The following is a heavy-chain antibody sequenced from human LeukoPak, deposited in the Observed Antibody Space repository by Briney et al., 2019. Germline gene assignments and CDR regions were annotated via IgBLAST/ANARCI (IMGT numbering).Heavy chain of an antibody. CDR2: IYTVGST. CDR3: ARDFGVVGDTDYYYMDV. Sequence: SETLSLTCTVSGSSVSSHYWSWFRQPAGKTLEWIGRIYTVGSTEYNPSLKSRVTMSVDTSNNQFSLKLSSATVADTAVYYCARDFGVVGDTDYYYMDVWGKGTTVTVSS. D-gene: IGHD1-26*01. V-gene: IGHV4-4*07. J-gene: IGHJ6*03. CDR1: GSSVSSHY.